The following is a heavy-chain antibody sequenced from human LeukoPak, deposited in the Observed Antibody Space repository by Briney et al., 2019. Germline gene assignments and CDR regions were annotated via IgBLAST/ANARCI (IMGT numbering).Heavy chain of an antibody. D-gene: IGHD6-19*01. CDR1: GLTFSSHW. Sequence: PGGSLRLSCAASGLTFSSHWMHWVRQAPGKGLEWVSGISGSGDSTYYADSVKGRFTISRDNSKNTLYLQMNSLRVEDTAAYYCAKVRAPSGWFNSDYWGQGTLDTVSS. J-gene: IGHJ4*02. CDR3: AKVRAPSGWFNSDY. V-gene: IGHV3-23*01. CDR2: ISGSGDST.